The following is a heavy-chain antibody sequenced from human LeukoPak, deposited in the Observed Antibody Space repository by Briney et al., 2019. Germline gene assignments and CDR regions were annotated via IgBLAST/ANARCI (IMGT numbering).Heavy chain of an antibody. V-gene: IGHV3-9*01. CDR3: AKDRLRLAELSFYFDY. CDR2: ISWNSGSI. J-gene: IGHJ4*02. CDR1: GFTFDDYA. Sequence: PGGSLRLSCAASGFTFDDYAMHWVRQAPGKGLEWVSGISWNSGSIGYADSVKGRFTISRDNAKNSLYLQMNSLRAEDTALYYCAKDRLRLAELSFYFDYWGQGTLVTVSS. D-gene: IGHD3-16*02.